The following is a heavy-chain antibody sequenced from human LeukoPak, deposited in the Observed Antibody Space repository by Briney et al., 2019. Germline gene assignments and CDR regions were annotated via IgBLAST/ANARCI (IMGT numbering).Heavy chain of an antibody. CDR1: VYSISSGYY. D-gene: IGHD3-22*01. Sequence: PSETLSLTCAVSVYSISSGYYWGWIRQPPGKGLEWIGSIYHSGSTYYNPSLKSRVTISVDTSKNQFSLKLSSVTAADTAVYYCARNWDYYDSSGYYRDYWGQGTLVTVSS. CDR2: IYHSGST. CDR3: ARNWDYYDSSGYYRDY. V-gene: IGHV4-38-2*01. J-gene: IGHJ4*02.